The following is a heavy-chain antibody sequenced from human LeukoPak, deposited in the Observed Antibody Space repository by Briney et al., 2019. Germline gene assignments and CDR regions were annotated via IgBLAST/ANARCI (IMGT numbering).Heavy chain of an antibody. CDR1: GFTFSNYG. V-gene: IGHV3-30*03. CDR3: AREDYGGNSGWDY. J-gene: IGHJ4*02. D-gene: IGHD4-23*01. Sequence: GGSLRLSCAASGFTFSNYGMHWVRQAPGKGLEWVAVVSNEGGVHYYADSVKGRFTISRDNSKNTLSLQMNSLRAEDTAVYYCAREDYGGNSGWDYWGQGTLVTVSS. CDR2: VSNEGGVH.